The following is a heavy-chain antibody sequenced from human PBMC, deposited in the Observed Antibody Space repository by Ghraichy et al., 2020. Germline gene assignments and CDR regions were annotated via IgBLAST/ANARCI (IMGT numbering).Heavy chain of an antibody. D-gene: IGHD6-13*01. CDR3: ARDIKSSSWSYYFYAMDV. Sequence: GESLRLSCTASGLTFTTYSMHWVRQAPGKGLEWVAVVSHDGISKYYADSVKGRFTISRDNSKNTLYLQMNSLRAEDTALYYCARDIKSSSWSYYFYAMDVWGQGTTVTVSS. V-gene: IGHV3-30-3*01. CDR2: VSHDGISK. J-gene: IGHJ6*02. CDR1: GLTFTTYS.